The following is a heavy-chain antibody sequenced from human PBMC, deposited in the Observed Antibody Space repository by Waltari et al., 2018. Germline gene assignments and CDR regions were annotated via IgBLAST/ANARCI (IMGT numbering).Heavy chain of an antibody. J-gene: IGHJ3*02. D-gene: IGHD2-2*01. CDR2: ISSNGGST. V-gene: IGHV3-64*01. CDR3: ARDLLVVVPAEGFRSDAFDI. Sequence: EVQLVESGGGLVQPGGSLRLSCAASGFTFSSYAMHWVRQAPGKGLEYVSAISSNGGSTYYANSVKGRFTISRDNSKNTLYLQMGSLRAEDMAVYYCARDLLVVVPAEGFRSDAFDIWGQGTMVTVSS. CDR1: GFTFSSYA.